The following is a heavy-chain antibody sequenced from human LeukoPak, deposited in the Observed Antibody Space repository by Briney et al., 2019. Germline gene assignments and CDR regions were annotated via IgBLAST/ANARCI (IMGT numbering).Heavy chain of an antibody. V-gene: IGHV4-34*01. D-gene: IGHD3-22*01. CDR2: INHSGST. CDR3: ARLPRFAYYYDSSGSSRGFDY. J-gene: IGHJ4*02. Sequence: PSETLSLTCAVYGGSFSGYYWSWIRQPPGKGLEWIGEINHSGSTNYNPSLKRRVTISVDTSKNQFSLKLSSVTAANTAVYYCARLPRFAYYYDSSGSSRGFDYWGQGTLVTVSS. CDR1: GGSFSGYY.